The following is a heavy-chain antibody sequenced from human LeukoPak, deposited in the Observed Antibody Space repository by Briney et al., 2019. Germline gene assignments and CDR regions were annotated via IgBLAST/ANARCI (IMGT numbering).Heavy chain of an antibody. CDR3: ARSPSDYYGSSLRFDY. V-gene: IGHV1-69*05. Sequence: ASVKVSCKXSGGTFSSYAISWVRQSPGQGLEWMGGIIPIFGTANYAQKFQGRVTITTDESTSTAYMELSSLRSEDTAVYYCARSPSDYYGSSLRFDYWGQGTLVTVSS. J-gene: IGHJ4*02. CDR1: GGTFSSYA. CDR2: IIPIFGTA. D-gene: IGHD3-10*01.